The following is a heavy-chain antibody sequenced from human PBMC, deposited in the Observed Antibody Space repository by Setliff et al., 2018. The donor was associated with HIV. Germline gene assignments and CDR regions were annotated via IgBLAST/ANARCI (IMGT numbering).Heavy chain of an antibody. CDR2: ISAYDGDT. Sequence: ASVKVSCKASNYTFTNYAINWVRQAPGQRPEWMGWISAYDGDTKYAQKFHNRLSMTADTSTTTAYMDLRGLTSDDTGVYYCARVGLSAVPFPTVYWGQRTLVTVSS. V-gene: IGHV1-18*01. CDR1: NYTFTNYA. D-gene: IGHD4-4*01. J-gene: IGHJ4*02. CDR3: ARVGLSAVPFPTVY.